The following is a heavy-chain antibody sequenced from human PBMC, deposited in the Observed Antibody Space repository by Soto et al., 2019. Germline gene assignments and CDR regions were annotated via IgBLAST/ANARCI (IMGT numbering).Heavy chain of an antibody. V-gene: IGHV5-51*01. J-gene: IGHJ5*02. CDR2: IYPGDSDT. CDR3: ARRCSSPRDVANWFDP. CDR1: GYSFTSYW. D-gene: IGHD6-13*01. Sequence: PGESLKISCKGSGYSFTSYWIGWVRQMPGKGLEWMGIIYPGDSDTRYSPSFQGQVTISADKSISTAYLQWSSLKASDTAMYYCARRCSSPRDVANWFDPWGQGTLVTVSS.